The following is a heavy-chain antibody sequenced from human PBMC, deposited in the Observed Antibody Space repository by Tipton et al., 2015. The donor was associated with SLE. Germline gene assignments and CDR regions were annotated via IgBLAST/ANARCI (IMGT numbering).Heavy chain of an antibody. J-gene: IGHJ4*02. CDR2: IYHSGDT. V-gene: IGHV4-31*03. Sequence: TLSLTCSVFGGSMNSGGYYWGWIRQHPGKGLEWIGYIYHSGDTYYNSSLRSRATISVDTSKKQFSLKLISVTAADTAVYYCARADIIRGLTLFDYWGQGTLVTVSS. CDR3: ARADIIRGLTLFDY. CDR1: GGSMNSGGYY. D-gene: IGHD3-10*01.